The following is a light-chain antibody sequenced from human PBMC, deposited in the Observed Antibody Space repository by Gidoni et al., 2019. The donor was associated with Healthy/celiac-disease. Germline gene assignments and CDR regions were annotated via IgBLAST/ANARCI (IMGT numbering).Light chain of an antibody. V-gene: IGKV1-27*01. CDR2: ASS. CDR3: QKYNSAPRT. CDR1: QGIANY. Sequence: VTITCRASQGIANYLDWYQLKPGKVPKLLIYASSTWQSGVPSRFSGSGSGTDFTLTISSLQPEDVATYYCQKYNSAPRTFXXXTKVEIK. J-gene: IGKJ1*01.